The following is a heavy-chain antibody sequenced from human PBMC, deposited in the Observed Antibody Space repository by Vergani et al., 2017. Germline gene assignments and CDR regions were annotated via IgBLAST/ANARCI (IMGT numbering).Heavy chain of an antibody. D-gene: IGHD1-26*01. CDR2: MKSKTDGGTT. CDR1: GFTFSNAW. V-gene: IGHV3-15*01. Sequence: EVQLVESGGGLVKPGGSLRLSCAASGFTFSNAWMSWVRQAPGKGLEWVGRMKSKTDGGTTDYAAPVKGRFTISRDDSKNTLYLQMNSLKTEDTAVYYCTTVERVRGDYWGQGTLVTVSS. J-gene: IGHJ4*02. CDR3: TTVERVRGDY.